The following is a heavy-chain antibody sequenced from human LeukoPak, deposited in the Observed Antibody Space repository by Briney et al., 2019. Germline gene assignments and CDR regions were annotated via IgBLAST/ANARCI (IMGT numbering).Heavy chain of an antibody. V-gene: IGHV3-30-3*01. CDR3: ARDRNGSYWPHYYYGMDV. Sequence: GGSLRLSCAASGFTFSSYAMHWVRQAPGKGLEWVAVISYDGSNKYYADSVKGRFTISRDNSKNTLYLQMNSLRAEDTAVYYCARDRNGSYWPHYYYGMDVWGQGTTVTVSS. J-gene: IGHJ6*02. CDR2: ISYDGSNK. CDR1: GFTFSSYA. D-gene: IGHD1-26*01.